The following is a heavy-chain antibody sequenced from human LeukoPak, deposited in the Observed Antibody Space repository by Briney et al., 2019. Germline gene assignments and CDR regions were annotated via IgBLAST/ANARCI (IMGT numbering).Heavy chain of an antibody. CDR2: IYSGGST. J-gene: IGHJ5*02. CDR3: ARLITVAGTNWFDP. D-gene: IGHD6-19*01. CDR1: GFTVSSNY. Sequence: GGSLRLSCAASGFTVSSNYMSWVRQAPGKGLEWVSVIYSGGSTYYADSVKGRFTISRDNAKNSLYLQMNSLRAEDTAVYYCARLITVAGTNWFDPWGQGTLVTVSS. V-gene: IGHV3-53*01.